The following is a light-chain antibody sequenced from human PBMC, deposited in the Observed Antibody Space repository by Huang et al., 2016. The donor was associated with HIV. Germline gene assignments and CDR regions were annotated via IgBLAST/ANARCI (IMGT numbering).Light chain of an antibody. V-gene: IGKV1-39*01. Sequence: DIQMTQSPFSLSASVGDRVTITCRASQNISSYLNWYQQKPGKAPKILIYAASTLQSGLPSRFSGSGAGTDFTLTIGCLQPEDLATYYCQQTYIIPITFGQGTRLEIK. J-gene: IGKJ2*01. CDR3: QQTYIIPIT. CDR1: QNISSY. CDR2: AAS.